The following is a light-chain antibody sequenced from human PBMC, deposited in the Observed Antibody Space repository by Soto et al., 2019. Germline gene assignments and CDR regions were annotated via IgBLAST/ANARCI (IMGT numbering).Light chain of an antibody. CDR1: QSVSSSY. CDR3: QQYCSSLYT. V-gene: IGKV3-20*01. Sequence: EIVLTQSPGTLSLSPGERATLSCRASQSVSSSYLAWYQQKPGQAPRLLIYDTSRRATGIPDRFSGSGSGTDFTLTISRLEPEDFAVYYCQQYCSSLYTFGQGTKLESK. CDR2: DTS. J-gene: IGKJ2*01.